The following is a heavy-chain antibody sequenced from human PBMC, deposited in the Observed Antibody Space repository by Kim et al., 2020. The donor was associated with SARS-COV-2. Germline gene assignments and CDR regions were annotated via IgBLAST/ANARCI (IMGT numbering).Heavy chain of an antibody. D-gene: IGHD6-6*01. CDR3: ARGGSSSEDWFDP. CDR2: IYYSGST. V-gene: IGHV4-59*01. J-gene: IGHJ5*02. Sequence: SETLSLTCTVSGGSISSYYWSWIRQPPGKGLEWIGYIYYSGSTNYNPSLKSRVTISVDTSKNQFSLKLSSVTAADTAVYYCARGGSSSEDWFDPWGQGTLVTVSS. CDR1: GGSISSYY.